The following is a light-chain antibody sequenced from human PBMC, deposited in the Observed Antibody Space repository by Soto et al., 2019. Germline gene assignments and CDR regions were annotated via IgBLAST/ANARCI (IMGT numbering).Light chain of an antibody. Sequence: DIQMTQSPSSLSASVGDRVTITCQASQDISNYLNWYQQKPGKAPKLLIYDASNLETGVPSRFSGSGSWTDFTFTISSLQPEDIATYYCQQDYNLPLTFGGGTKVEIK. J-gene: IGKJ4*01. V-gene: IGKV1-33*01. CDR3: QQDYNLPLT. CDR1: QDISNY. CDR2: DAS.